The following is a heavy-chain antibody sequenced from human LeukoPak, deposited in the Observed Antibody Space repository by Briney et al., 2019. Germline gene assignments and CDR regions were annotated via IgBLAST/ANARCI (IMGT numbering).Heavy chain of an antibody. D-gene: IGHD6-19*01. V-gene: IGHV6-1*01. CDR2: TYYRSKWYN. J-gene: IGHJ4*02. Sequence: SQTLSLTCAIPGDSVSSNSAAWNWIRQSPSRGLEWLGRTYYRSKWYNDYAISVKSRITITPHTSKNQFSLQLNSVSPEHTAVYYCARSYSSGLHYWGQGTLVTVSS. CDR3: ARSYSSGLHY. CDR1: GDSVSSNSAA.